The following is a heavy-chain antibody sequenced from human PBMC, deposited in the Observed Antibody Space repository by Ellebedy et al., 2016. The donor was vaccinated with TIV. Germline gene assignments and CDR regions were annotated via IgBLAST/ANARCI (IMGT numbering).Heavy chain of an antibody. J-gene: IGHJ5*02. Sequence: PGGSLRLSCAVSGFTFRDFWMHWVRQAPGKGLVWVSRINSDGGSTNYADSVKGRFTISRDNSKNTLYLQMNSLRAEDTAVYYCARGRSGRYLNDYNWFDLWGQGTLVTVSS. CDR2: INSDGGST. CDR3: ARGRSGRYLNDYNWFDL. D-gene: IGHD6-19*01. CDR1: GFTFRDFW. V-gene: IGHV3-74*01.